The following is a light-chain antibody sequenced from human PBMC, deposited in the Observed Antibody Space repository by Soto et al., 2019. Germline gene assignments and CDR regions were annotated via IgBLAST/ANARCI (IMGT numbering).Light chain of an antibody. CDR2: GAS. Sequence: EIVVTQSPGTLSLSPGERATLSCRASQSVSSSYLAWYQQKPGQAPRLLIYGASSRATGIPDRFSGSGSGTDFPLTISRLEPEDFAVYYCQQYGSSPVTFGPGTKVDIK. CDR1: QSVSSSY. J-gene: IGKJ3*01. CDR3: QQYGSSPVT. V-gene: IGKV3-20*01.